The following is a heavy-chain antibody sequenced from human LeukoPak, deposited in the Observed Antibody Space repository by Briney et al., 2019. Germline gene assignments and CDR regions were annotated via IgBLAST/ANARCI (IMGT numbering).Heavy chain of an antibody. J-gene: IGHJ4*02. CDR2: ISGYNGKT. V-gene: IGHV1-18*03. CDR3: ARDRVYDYSNPRGFDH. D-gene: IGHD4-11*01. Sequence: ASVKVSCKASGYTFTGYYMHWVRQAPGQGLEWMGWISGYNGKTYYAQNLQGRVTVTTDTSTSTVYMELGSLRSDDMAIYYCARDRVYDYSNPRGFDHWGQGTLVTVSS. CDR1: GYTFTGYY.